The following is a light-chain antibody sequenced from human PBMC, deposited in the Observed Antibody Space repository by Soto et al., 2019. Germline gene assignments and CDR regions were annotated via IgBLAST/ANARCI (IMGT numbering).Light chain of an antibody. J-gene: IGLJ2*01. CDR1: SSDVGGYNY. CDR2: EVS. CDR3: SPYTSRHVV. Sequence: QSALTQPASVSGSPGQSITISCTGTSSDVGGYNYVSWYQQHPGKAPKLMIYEVSNRPSGVSNRSSGSKSGNTASLTISGLQAEDEADYYCSPYTSRHVVFGGGTQLTVL. V-gene: IGLV2-14*01.